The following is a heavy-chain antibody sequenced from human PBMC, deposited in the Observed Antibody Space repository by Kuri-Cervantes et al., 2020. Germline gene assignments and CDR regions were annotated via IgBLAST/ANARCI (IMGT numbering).Heavy chain of an antibody. Sequence: GESLKISCAASGFTFSSYAMSWVRQAPGKGLEWVSAISGSSSYIYYADSVKGRFTISRDNAKNSLYLQMNSLRAEDTAVYYCARIWSTVGYYYYYMDVWGKGTTVTVSS. J-gene: IGHJ6*03. CDR1: GFTFSSYA. V-gene: IGHV3-21*01. CDR2: ISGSSSYI. CDR3: ARIWSTVGYYYYYMDV. D-gene: IGHD1-26*01.